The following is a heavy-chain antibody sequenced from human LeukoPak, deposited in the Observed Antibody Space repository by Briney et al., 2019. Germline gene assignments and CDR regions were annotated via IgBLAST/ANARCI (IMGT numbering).Heavy chain of an antibody. CDR2: ISSSSSTI. D-gene: IGHD6-13*01. J-gene: IGHJ5*02. CDR3: ARDIRIAAAENWFDP. CDR1: KFTFSTFA. V-gene: IGHV3-48*02. Sequence: GGSLRLSCAASKFTFSTFAMHWVRQAPGKGLEWVSYISSSSSTIYYADSVKGRFTISRDNAKNSLYLQMNSLRDEDTAVYYCARDIRIAAAENWFDPWGQGTLVTVSS.